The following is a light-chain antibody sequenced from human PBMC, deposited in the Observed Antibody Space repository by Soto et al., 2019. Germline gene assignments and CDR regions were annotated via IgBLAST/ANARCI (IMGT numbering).Light chain of an antibody. CDR2: EVS. CDR1: ISDVGGYDY. V-gene: IGLV2-14*01. CDR3: SSDPSSSTLV. J-gene: IGLJ1*01. Sequence: SALTQPASWSVSPGQSISLSCTGTISDVGGYDYVSGYQQHPDRAPKLMIYEVSNLPSWFSNRFSGSKSGNTASLSISGLQAEDEADYDCSSDPSSSTLVYGTGTKVNVL.